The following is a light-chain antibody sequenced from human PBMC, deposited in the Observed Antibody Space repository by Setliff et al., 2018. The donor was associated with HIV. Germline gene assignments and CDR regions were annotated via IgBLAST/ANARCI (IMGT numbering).Light chain of an antibody. CDR2: EVT. Sequence: QSALTQPASVSGSPGQSITMSCTGTSSDVGGYNYVSWYQHHPGKAPKLMIYEVTNRPSGVSSRFSGSKSGNTASLTIFGLQAEDKADYYCSSYTNSNSYVFGTGTKVTVL. J-gene: IGLJ1*01. V-gene: IGLV2-14*01. CDR1: SSDVGGYNY. CDR3: SSYTNSNSYV.